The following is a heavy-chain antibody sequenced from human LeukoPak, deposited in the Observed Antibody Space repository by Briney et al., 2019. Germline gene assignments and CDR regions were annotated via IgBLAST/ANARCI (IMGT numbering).Heavy chain of an antibody. CDR3: ARDRAYSFDC. Sequence: GGSLRLSCAASGFTFSSYAMSWVRQAPGKGLEWVSAISGSGGSTYYADSVKGRFTFSRDNSKNTLYLHMNSLRVEDTAVYYCARDRAYSFDCWGQGILVTVSS. V-gene: IGHV3-23*01. D-gene: IGHD1-26*01. CDR2: ISGSGGST. CDR1: GFTFSSYA. J-gene: IGHJ4*02.